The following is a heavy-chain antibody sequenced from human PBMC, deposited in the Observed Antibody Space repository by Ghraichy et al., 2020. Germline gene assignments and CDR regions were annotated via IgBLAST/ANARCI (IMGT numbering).Heavy chain of an antibody. J-gene: IGHJ4*02. CDR1: GFTFTSYA. D-gene: IGHD4-23*01. Sequence: GGSLRLSCAASGFTFTSYAMSWVRQAPGKGLEWVSYITGSGDSTYYADSVKGRFTISRDNSKNTLYLQINSLRAEDTAVYYCAKGDNIHDYGGNSVYWGQGTLVTVTS. CDR2: ITGSGDST. CDR3: AKGDNIHDYGGNSVY. V-gene: IGHV3-23*01.